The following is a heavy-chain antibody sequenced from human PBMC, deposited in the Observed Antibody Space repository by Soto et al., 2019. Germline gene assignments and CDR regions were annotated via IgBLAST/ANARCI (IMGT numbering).Heavy chain of an antibody. Sequence: HPGGSLRLSCAASGFTVSSNYMSWVRQAPGKGLEWVSYIYSDGTTYYADSVKGRFTISRDNSKNTLYLHMNSLRVEDTAVYYCARDQFFGSASSNNRYSYFYGMDVWGQGTTVTVSS. CDR1: GFTVSSNY. V-gene: IGHV3-53*01. CDR2: IYSDGTT. J-gene: IGHJ6*02. CDR3: ARDQFFGSASSNNRYSYFYGMDV. D-gene: IGHD3-10*01.